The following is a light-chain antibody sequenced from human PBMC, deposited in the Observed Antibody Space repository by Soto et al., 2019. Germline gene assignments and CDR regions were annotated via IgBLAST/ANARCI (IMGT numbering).Light chain of an antibody. CDR3: CSYASSSTLG. Sequence: QSALTQPASVSGSPGQSITISCTGTSRDVESYNLVSWYQQHPGKAPKLIIYEGSKRPSGVSNRFSGSKSGNTASLTISGLQAEDEADYYCCSYASSSTLGFGGGTKLTVL. V-gene: IGLV2-23*01. CDR2: EGS. CDR1: SRDVESYNL. J-gene: IGLJ2*01.